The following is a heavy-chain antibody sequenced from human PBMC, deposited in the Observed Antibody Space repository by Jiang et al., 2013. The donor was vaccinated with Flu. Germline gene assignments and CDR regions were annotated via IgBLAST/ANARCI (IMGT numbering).Heavy chain of an antibody. Sequence: QSGSELKKPGASVKVSCKTSGYTFTNFALNWVRQVPGQGLEWVGWINPVTGTPAYAQAFTGRFAFSWDTSASTAHLEIINLKTEDTAVYYCARGSSWATLSNDYWGQGTLVTVSS. CDR2: INPVTGTP. D-gene: IGHD2-2*01. CDR3: ARGSSWATLSNDY. J-gene: IGHJ4*02. V-gene: IGHV7-4-1*02. CDR1: GYTFTNFA.